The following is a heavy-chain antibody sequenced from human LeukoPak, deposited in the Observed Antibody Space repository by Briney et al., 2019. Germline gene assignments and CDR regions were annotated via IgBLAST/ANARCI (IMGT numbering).Heavy chain of an antibody. CDR1: GFTFDDYA. Sequence: PGGSLRLSCAASGFTFDDYAMHWVRQAPGKGLEWVSGISWNSGSIGYADSVKGRFTISRDNAKNSLYLQMNSLRAEDTAVYFCARSITMIVDWFDPWGQGTLVTVSS. V-gene: IGHV3-9*01. CDR3: ARSITMIVDWFDP. D-gene: IGHD3-22*01. CDR2: ISWNSGSI. J-gene: IGHJ5*02.